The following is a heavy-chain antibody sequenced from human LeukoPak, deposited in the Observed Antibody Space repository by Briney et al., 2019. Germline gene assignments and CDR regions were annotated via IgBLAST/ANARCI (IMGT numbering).Heavy chain of an antibody. CDR1: GGSISSGGYY. V-gene: IGHV4-31*03. D-gene: IGHD6-13*01. Sequence: TLSLTCPVSGGSISSGGYYWSWIRQHPGKGLEWIGYIYYSGSTHYNPSLKSRITISVDTSKSQFSLKLSSVTAADTAVYYCARDSGYGAAADWGQGTLVTVSS. CDR3: ARDSGYGAAAD. CDR2: IYYSGST. J-gene: IGHJ4*02.